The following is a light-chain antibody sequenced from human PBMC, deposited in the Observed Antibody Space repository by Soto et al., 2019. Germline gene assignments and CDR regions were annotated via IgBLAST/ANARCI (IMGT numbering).Light chain of an antibody. CDR3: QQYGSSPYT. CDR1: QSFTSNY. CDR2: DAS. Sequence: EIVLTQSPATLSLSPGERAILSCRASQSFTSNYLAWYNQRPGQAPRLLIYDASSRAAGIPDRFTGSGSGTDFTLTISRLEPEDFAVYYCQQYGSSPYTFGQGTKLEI. V-gene: IGKV3-20*01. J-gene: IGKJ2*01.